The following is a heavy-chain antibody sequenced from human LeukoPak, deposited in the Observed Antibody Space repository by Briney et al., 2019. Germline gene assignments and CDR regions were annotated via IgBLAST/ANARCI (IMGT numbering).Heavy chain of an antibody. Sequence: GGSLRLSSAASGFTFSSYAMSWVRQAPGKGLEWVSTITGGGGGTYYADSVKGRFTISRDNSKNTVYLQMNSLRAEDTAVYYCAKSSGWPYYFDYWGQGTLVTVST. CDR2: ITGGGGGT. CDR1: GFTFSSYA. V-gene: IGHV3-23*01. D-gene: IGHD6-19*01. J-gene: IGHJ4*02. CDR3: AKSSGWPYYFDY.